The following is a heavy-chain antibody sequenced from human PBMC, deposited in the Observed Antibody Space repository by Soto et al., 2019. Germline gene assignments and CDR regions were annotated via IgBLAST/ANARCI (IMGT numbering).Heavy chain of an antibody. Sequence: ASVKVSGKASGDTFTNYYIHWVRQAPGQGLEWVGLINPKTGTTNDAPKFQGRVTMTSDTSTSTAYMELSSLRSEDTAVFYCARVLERRYYYERSGYWGQVTLVTVSS. CDR2: INPKTGTT. J-gene: IGHJ4*02. D-gene: IGHD3-22*01. CDR3: ARVLERRYYYERSGY. V-gene: IGHV1-2*06. CDR1: GDTFTNYY.